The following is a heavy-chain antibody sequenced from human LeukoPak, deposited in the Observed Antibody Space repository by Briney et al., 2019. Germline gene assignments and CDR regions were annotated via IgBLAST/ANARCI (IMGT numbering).Heavy chain of an antibody. Sequence: SETLSLTCAVYGGSFSGYYWSWIRQPPGKGLEWIGEINHSGSTNYNPSLKSRVTISVDTSKNQFSLKLSSVTAADTAVYYCARGAGWYSTNWFDPWGQGTLVTISS. CDR1: GGSFSGYY. D-gene: IGHD6-13*01. CDR3: ARGAGWYSTNWFDP. CDR2: INHSGST. J-gene: IGHJ5*02. V-gene: IGHV4-34*01.